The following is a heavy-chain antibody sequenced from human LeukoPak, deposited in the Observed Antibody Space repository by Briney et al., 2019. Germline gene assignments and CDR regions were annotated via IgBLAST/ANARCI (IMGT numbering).Heavy chain of an antibody. D-gene: IGHD5-24*01. CDR3: ARGRRWLQTPPDY. CDR2: IKKDGSEK. V-gene: IGHV3-7*03. J-gene: IGHJ4*02. CDR1: GFTFSNYW. Sequence: GGSLRLSCAASGFTFSNYWMSWVRQAPGKGLEWVANIKKDGSEKWYVDSVKGRFTISRDNAKNSLYLQMNSLRAEDTAVYYCARGRRWLQTPPDYWGQGTLVTVSS.